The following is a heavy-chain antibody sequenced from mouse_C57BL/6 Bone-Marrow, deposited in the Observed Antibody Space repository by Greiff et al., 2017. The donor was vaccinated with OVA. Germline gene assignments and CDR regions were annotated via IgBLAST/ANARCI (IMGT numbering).Heavy chain of an antibody. CDR2: INPSSGYT. CDR1: GYTFTSYT. CDR3: ARRLTTVGDY. V-gene: IGHV1-4*01. Sequence: QVQLKQSGAELARPGASGKMSCKASGYTFTSYTMHWVKQRPGQGLEWIGYINPSSGYTKYNQKFKDKATLTADKSSSTAYMQLSSLTSEDSAVYYCARRLTTVGDYWGQGTTLTVSS. D-gene: IGHD1-1*01. J-gene: IGHJ2*01.